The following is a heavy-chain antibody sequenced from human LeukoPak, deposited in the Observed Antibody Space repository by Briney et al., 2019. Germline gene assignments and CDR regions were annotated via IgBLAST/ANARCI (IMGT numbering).Heavy chain of an antibody. J-gene: IGHJ4*02. V-gene: IGHV3-30*02. CDR3: AKAKPIPPDY. CDR1: GFTFSSYG. CDR2: IRYDGSNI. Sequence: GGSLRLSCAASGFTFSSYGMHWVRQAPGKGLEWVAFIRYDGSNIHYADSVKGRFTISRDNSKNTLYLQMNSLRAEDTAVYYCAKAKPIPPDYWGQGTLVTVSS. D-gene: IGHD1-14*01.